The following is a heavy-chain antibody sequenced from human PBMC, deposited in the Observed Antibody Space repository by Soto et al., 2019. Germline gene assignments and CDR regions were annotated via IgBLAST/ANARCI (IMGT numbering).Heavy chain of an antibody. D-gene: IGHD1-26*01. J-gene: IGHJ6*02. V-gene: IGHV3-15*01. CDR2: IKSKTDGGTT. CDR3: TTDRESFAVGATKDYYYGMDV. Sequence: GGSLRLSCAASGFTFSNAWMSWVRQAPGKGLEWVGRIKSKTDGGTTDYAAPVKGRFTISRDDSKNTLYLQMNSLKTEDTAVYDCTTDRESFAVGATKDYYYGMDVWGQGTTVTVSS. CDR1: GFTFSNAW.